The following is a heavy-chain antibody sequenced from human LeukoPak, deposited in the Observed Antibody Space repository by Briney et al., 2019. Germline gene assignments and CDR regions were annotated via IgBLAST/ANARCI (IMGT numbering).Heavy chain of an antibody. V-gene: IGHV3-53*01. J-gene: IGHJ4*02. CDR1: GFTVSSNY. D-gene: IGHD4-11*01. CDR2: IYSGGST. Sequence: GGSLRLSCAACGFTVSSNYMSWVRQAPGKGLEWVSVIYSGGSTYYADSVKGRFTISRDNSKNTLYLQMNSLRAEDTAVYYCARILDSNYIYFDYWGQGTLVTVSS. CDR3: ARILDSNYIYFDY.